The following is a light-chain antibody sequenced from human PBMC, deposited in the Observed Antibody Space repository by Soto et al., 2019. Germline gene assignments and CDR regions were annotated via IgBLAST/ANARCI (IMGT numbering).Light chain of an antibody. CDR1: SSDVGTNNY. CDR2: EVS. J-gene: IGLJ3*02. V-gene: IGLV2-14*01. Sequence: QSALTQPASVSGSPGQSITISCTGTSSDVGTNNYVSWYQQDPGKAPKLRIFEVSNRPSGVSSRFSGSKSGNTASLTISGLQTEDADDYYCASYTISSTLVFGGGTKLTVL. CDR3: ASYTISSTLV.